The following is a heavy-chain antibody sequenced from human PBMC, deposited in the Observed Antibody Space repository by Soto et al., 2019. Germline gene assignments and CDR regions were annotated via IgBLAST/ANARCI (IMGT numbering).Heavy chain of an antibody. Sequence: QVQLQQWGAGLLKPSETLSLTCAVYGGSFSGYYWSWIRQPPGKGLEWIGEINHSGSTNYNPSLKSRVTKSVDTSKNQFSLKLSSVTAADTAVYYCAREAGTWYYYYYGMDVWGQGTTVTVSS. CDR3: AREAGTWYYYYYGMDV. CDR1: GGSFSGYY. D-gene: IGHD6-19*01. J-gene: IGHJ6*02. CDR2: INHSGST. V-gene: IGHV4-34*01.